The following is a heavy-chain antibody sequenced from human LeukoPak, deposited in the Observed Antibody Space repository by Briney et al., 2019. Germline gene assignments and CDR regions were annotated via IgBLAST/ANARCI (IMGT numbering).Heavy chain of an antibody. CDR2: IHYSGNT. CDR3: GRAGRYCSGGSCYGENWFDP. D-gene: IGHD2-15*01. V-gene: IGHV4-59*01. CDR1: GGSISGYY. J-gene: IGHJ5*02. Sequence: ASETLSLTCTVSGGSISGYYWNWIRQPPGKGLEWLAYIHYSGNTIYNPSLSSRLTMSVATSKNHFSLKLNSVTAADTAVYYCGRAGRYCSGGSCYGENWFDPWGQGTLVTVSS.